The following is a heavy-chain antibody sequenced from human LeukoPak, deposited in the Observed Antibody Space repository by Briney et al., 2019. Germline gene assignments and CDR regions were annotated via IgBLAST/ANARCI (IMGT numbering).Heavy chain of an antibody. CDR1: GGTSSSYA. J-gene: IGHJ4*01. CDR3: ARGRSGGVFAPDL. V-gene: IGHV1-69*04. Sequence: ASVKVSCKASGGTSSSYAISWVRQAPGQGLEWMGRIIPILGIANYAQKFQGRVTITADKSTSTAYMELSSLRSEDTAWYYWARGRSGGVFAPDLGGQGIL. D-gene: IGHD3-10*01. CDR2: IIPILGIA.